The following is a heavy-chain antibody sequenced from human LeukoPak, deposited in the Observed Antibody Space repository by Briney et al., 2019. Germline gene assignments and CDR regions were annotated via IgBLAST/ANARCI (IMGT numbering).Heavy chain of an antibody. Sequence: GGSLRLSCAASGFTFSNYEMNWVRQAPGEGLEWVGRIKSKTDGGTTDYAAPVKGRFSISRDDSRNTLSLQMNSLKTEDTAVYYCIASLYTVTTLEPNYWGQGTLVTVSS. CDR1: GFTFSNYE. J-gene: IGHJ4*02. V-gene: IGHV3-15*01. CDR3: IASLYTVTTLEPNY. CDR2: IKSKTDGGTT. D-gene: IGHD4-17*01.